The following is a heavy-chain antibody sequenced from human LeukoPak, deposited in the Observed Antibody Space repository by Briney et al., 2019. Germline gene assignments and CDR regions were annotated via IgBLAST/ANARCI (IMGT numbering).Heavy chain of an antibody. CDR3: ARVDGYYFDY. Sequence: PGGSLRLSCAASGFTFSSYSMNWVRQAPGKGLEWVSYISSSSSTIYYADSVKGRFTISRDNAKNSLYLQMNSLRAEDTAVYYCARVDGYYFDYWGQGTLVTVSS. J-gene: IGHJ4*02. D-gene: IGHD3/OR15-3a*01. CDR2: ISSSSSTI. CDR1: GFTFSSYS. V-gene: IGHV3-48*04.